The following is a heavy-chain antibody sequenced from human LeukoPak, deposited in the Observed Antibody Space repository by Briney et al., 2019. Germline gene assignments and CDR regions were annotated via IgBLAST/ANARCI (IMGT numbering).Heavy chain of an antibody. Sequence: GGSLRLSCAASGFTFSSYWMHWVRQAPGKGLMRVSRINSDGSITNYADSVKGRFTISRDNAKNTLYLQMNSLRAEDTAVHYCARVRATFSPHFDNWGQGTLVTVSS. CDR2: INSDGSIT. CDR3: ARVRATFSPHFDN. J-gene: IGHJ4*02. D-gene: IGHD5-12*01. V-gene: IGHV3-74*01. CDR1: GFTFSSYW.